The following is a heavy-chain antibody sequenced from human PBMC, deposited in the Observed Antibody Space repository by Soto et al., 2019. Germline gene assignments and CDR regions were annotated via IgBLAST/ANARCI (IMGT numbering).Heavy chain of an antibody. D-gene: IGHD3-3*01. CDR2: ISAYNGNT. V-gene: IGHV1-18*01. CDR1: GYSFTIYG. Sequence: ASVKVSCKASGYSFTIYGISWVRQAPGQGLEWMGWISAYNGNTNYAQKLQGRVTMTTDTSTSTAYMELRSLRPDDTAVYYCARDPAPVLRFLEWLSDDTYGMDVWGQGTTVTVSS. J-gene: IGHJ6*02. CDR3: ARDPAPVLRFLEWLSDDTYGMDV.